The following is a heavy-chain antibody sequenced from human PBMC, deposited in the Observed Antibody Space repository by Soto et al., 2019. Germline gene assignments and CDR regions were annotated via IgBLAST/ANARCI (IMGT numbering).Heavy chain of an antibody. J-gene: IGHJ6*02. Sequence: SETLSLTCAVYGGSFSGYYWSWIRQPPGKGLEWIGEINHSGSTNYNPSLKSRVTISVDTSKNQFSLKLSSVTAADTAVYYCAGPDYYGMDVWGQGTTVT. V-gene: IGHV4-34*01. CDR2: INHSGST. CDR1: GGSFSGYY. CDR3: AGPDYYGMDV.